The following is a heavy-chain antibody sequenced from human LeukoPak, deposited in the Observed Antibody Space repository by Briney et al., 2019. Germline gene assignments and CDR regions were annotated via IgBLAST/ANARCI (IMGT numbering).Heavy chain of an antibody. J-gene: IGHJ4*02. CDR3: AKDRSIGTYYTFDH. CDR2: IRYDGSNT. V-gene: IGHV3-30*02. Sequence: GGSLRLSCAASEFTFSSYAMHWVRQAPDKGLEWVAFIRYDGSNTYYADSVKGRFTVSGDHSKNTLYLQMSSLAAADTAVYYCAKDRSIGTYYTFDHWGQGTLVTVSS. CDR1: EFTFSSYA. D-gene: IGHD1-26*01.